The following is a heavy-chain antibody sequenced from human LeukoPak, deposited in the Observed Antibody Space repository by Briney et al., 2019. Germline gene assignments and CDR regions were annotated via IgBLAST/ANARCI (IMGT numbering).Heavy chain of an antibody. J-gene: IGHJ4*02. CDR1: GDSISSYY. CDR3: ATLTTVVTPSFFDY. D-gene: IGHD4-23*01. CDR2: IYYPGST. Sequence: SETLSLTCTVSGDSISSYYWSWIRQPPGKGLEWIGYIYYPGSTNYNPSLKSRVTISVDTSENQFSLKLGSVTAADTAVYYCATLTTVVTPSFFDYWGQGTLVTVSS. V-gene: IGHV4-59*08.